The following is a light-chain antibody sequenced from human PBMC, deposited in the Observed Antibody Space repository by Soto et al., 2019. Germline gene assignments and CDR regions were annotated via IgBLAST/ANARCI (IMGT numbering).Light chain of an antibody. CDR1: SSNIGNNY. CDR2: DNN. CDR3: GTWDSSLSAGYVV. Sequence: QSVLTQPPSVSAAPGQKVTISCSGSSSNIGNNYVSWYQQVPGTAPKLLIYDNNKRPSGIPDRFSGSKSGTSATLGITGLQTGDEADYYCGTWDSSLSAGYVVFGGGTKLTVL. V-gene: IGLV1-51*01. J-gene: IGLJ2*01.